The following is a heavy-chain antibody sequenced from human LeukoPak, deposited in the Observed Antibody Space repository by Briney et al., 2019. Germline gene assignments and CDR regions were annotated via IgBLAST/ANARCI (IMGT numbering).Heavy chain of an antibody. J-gene: IGHJ4*02. CDR3: ARNSGYEKGY. Sequence: SETLSLTCTVSGGSISSGSYYLSWIRQPAGKGLEWIGRIYTSGSTDYNPSLKSRVTISVDTSKNQFSLKLSSVTAADTAVYYCARNSGYEKGYWGQGTLATVSS. D-gene: IGHD5-12*01. CDR1: GGSISSGSYY. V-gene: IGHV4-61*02. CDR2: IYTSGST.